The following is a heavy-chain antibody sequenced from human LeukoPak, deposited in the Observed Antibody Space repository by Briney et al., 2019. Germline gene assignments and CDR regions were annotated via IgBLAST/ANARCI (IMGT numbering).Heavy chain of an antibody. Sequence: GGSLRLSCAASGFTFSSYAMRWVRQAPGKGLEWVSAISVSCDTTYYAGSVKGRFTISRDNSNNTLYLQMNSLRAEDTAVYYCAKGEGYYGSGSYFWGQGTLVTVSS. CDR1: GFTFSSYA. D-gene: IGHD3-10*01. J-gene: IGHJ4*02. CDR3: AKGEGYYGSGSYF. CDR2: ISVSCDTT. V-gene: IGHV3-23*01.